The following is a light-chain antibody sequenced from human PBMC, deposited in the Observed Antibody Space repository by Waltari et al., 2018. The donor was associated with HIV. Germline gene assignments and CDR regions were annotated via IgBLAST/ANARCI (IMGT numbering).Light chain of an antibody. V-gene: IGLV3-21*01. CDR3: QVWDSGSDHV. Sequence: SYVLTQPPSITVAPGKTAQITCGGNNIGNRDVHWYQQKPGQAPILVMYDDDDRPSGIPERFSGSNSDNTATLTINRVEVGDEADYYCQVWDSGSDHVFGSGTTVTVL. CDR1: NIGNRD. J-gene: IGLJ1*01. CDR2: DDD.